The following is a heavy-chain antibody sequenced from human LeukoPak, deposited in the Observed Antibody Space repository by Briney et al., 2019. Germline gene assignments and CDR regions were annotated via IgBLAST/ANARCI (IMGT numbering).Heavy chain of an antibody. CDR3: ARDQSGYRTHYFDY. CDR2: VSGSGGST. V-gene: IGHV3-23*01. D-gene: IGHD3-22*01. Sequence: GGSLRLSCAASGFTFSNYAMSWVRQAPGKGLEWVSGVSGSGGSTYYADSVKGRFTISRDNAKNSLYLQMNSLRAEDTAVYYCARDQSGYRTHYFDYWGQGTLVTVSS. J-gene: IGHJ4*02. CDR1: GFTFSNYA.